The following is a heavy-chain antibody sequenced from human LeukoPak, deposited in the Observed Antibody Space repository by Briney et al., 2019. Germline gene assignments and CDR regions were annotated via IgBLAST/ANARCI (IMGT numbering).Heavy chain of an antibody. Sequence: SETLSLTCTVSGGSISSYYWSWIRQPAGKGLEWIGRIYTSGSTNYNPSLKSRVTMSVDTSKNQFSLKLSSVTAADTAVYYCARDLPPPRYYCEYWYFDLWGRGTLVTVSS. V-gene: IGHV4-4*07. CDR3: ARDLPPPRYYCEYWYFDL. J-gene: IGHJ2*01. CDR1: GGSISSYY. D-gene: IGHD3-22*01. CDR2: IYTSGST.